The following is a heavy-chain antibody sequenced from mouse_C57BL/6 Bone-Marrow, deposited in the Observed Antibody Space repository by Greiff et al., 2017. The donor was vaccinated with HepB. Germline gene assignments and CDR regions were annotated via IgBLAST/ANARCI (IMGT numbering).Heavy chain of an antibody. CDR2: IDPSDSYT. CDR1: GYTFTSYW. CDR3: ARSTTAYGWDFDV. V-gene: IGHV1-59*01. J-gene: IGHJ1*03. Sequence: VQLQQPGAELVRPGTSVKLSCKASGYTFTSYWMHWVKQRPGQGLEWIGVIDPSDSYTNYNQKFKGKATLTVDTSSSTAYMQLSSLTSEDSAVYYCARSTTAYGWDFDVWGTGITVTVSS. D-gene: IGHD1-2*01.